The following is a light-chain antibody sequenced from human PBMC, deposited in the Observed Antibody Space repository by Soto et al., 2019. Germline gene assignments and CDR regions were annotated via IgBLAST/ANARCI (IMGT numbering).Light chain of an antibody. CDR2: AAS. CDR3: QQANSFPRT. CDR1: QGIGTW. J-gene: IGKJ2*01. Sequence: DIQMTQSPSSVSASVGDRVTITCRASQGIGTWLAWYQQKPGKAPNLLIYAASSLQSGVPPRFSGSGSGTDFSLTIGSLQPEDFATSYCQQANSFPRTFGQGTKLEMK. V-gene: IGKV1-12*01.